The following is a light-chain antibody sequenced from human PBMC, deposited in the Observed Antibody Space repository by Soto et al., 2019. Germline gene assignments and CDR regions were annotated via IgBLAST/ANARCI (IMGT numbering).Light chain of an antibody. CDR3: QHRMNWPLT. V-gene: IGKV3-15*01. J-gene: IGKJ5*01. Sequence: EIVMTQSPATLSVSPVERGTLSCMASQNIRSNVAWYQQRPGQAPRLLIFGASVRATGVPDRFSGSGSGTDFTLTISSLEPEDFAVYYCQHRMNWPLTFGQGTRLEIK. CDR2: GAS. CDR1: QNIRSN.